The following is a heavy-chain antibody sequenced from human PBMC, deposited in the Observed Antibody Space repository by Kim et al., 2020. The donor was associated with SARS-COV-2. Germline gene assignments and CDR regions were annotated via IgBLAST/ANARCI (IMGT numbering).Heavy chain of an antibody. CDR3: AKDLSSSGQGNWFDP. D-gene: IGHD6-19*01. V-gene: IGHV3-33*06. J-gene: IGHJ5*02. Sequence: DSVKGRFTISRDNSENTLYLPMNSLRAEDTAVYYCAKDLSSSGQGNWFDPWGQGALVTVSS.